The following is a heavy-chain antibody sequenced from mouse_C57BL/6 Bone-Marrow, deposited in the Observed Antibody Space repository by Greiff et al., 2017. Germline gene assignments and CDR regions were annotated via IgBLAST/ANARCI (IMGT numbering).Heavy chain of an antibody. V-gene: IGHV1-15*01. D-gene: IGHD1-1*01. Sequence: QVQLQKSGAELVRPGASVTLSCKASGYTFTDYEMHWVKQTPVHGLEWIGAIDPETGGTAYNQKFNGKAILTADKSSSTAYMELRSLTSEDSAVYYCTRCDYGSSPYYFDYWGQGTTLPVSS. CDR1: GYTFTDYE. J-gene: IGHJ2*01. CDR2: IDPETGGT. CDR3: TRCDYGSSPYYFDY.